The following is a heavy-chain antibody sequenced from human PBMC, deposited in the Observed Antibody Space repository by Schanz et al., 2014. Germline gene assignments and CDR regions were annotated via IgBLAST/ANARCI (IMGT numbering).Heavy chain of an antibody. CDR3: AKARRKSNCSGGRCFHYSYYGMDV. Sequence: VQLVESGGGVVQFGRSLRLSCVASGFTFSSYGMHWVRQAPGKGLEWVSGISGSGGSTYYADSVKGRFTISRDNSKNILYLQMNSLRAEDTAVYYCAKARRKSNCSGGRCFHYSYYGMDVWGQGTTVTVSS. CDR2: ISGSGGST. D-gene: IGHD2-15*01. J-gene: IGHJ6*02. V-gene: IGHV3-23*04. CDR1: GFTFSSYG.